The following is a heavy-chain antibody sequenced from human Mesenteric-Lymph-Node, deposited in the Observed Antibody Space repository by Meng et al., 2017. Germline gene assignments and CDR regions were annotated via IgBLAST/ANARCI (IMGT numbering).Heavy chain of an antibody. CDR2: INQDGSGE. V-gene: IGHV3-7*01. CDR1: GFAFNSCW. CDR3: ARYPVRGNAFDI. D-gene: IGHD3-10*01. J-gene: IGHJ3*02. Sequence: GESLKISCAASGFAFNSCWMTWVRQAPGKGLEWVANINQDGSGEHYVDSVRGRFTISRDNAKNSVDLQMNSLRAEDTAVYYCARYPVRGNAFDIWGQGAVVTVSS.